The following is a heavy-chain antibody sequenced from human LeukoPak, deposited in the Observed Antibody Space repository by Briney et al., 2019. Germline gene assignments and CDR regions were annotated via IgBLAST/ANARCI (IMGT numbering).Heavy chain of an antibody. CDR1: GFTFSSYW. J-gene: IGHJ5*02. CDR3: ARDVVYSSGQWTAGSNWFDP. Sequence: GGSLRLSCAASGFTFSSYWMHWVRQAPGKGLVWVSRINSDGSSTSYADSVKGRFTISRDNAKNTLYLQMNSLRAEDTAVYYCARDVVYSSGQWTAGSNWFDPWGQGTLVTVSS. V-gene: IGHV3-74*01. D-gene: IGHD6-19*01. CDR2: INSDGSST.